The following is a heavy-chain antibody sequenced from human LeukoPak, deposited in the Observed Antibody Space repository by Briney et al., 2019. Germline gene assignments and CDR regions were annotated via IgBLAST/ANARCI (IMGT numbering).Heavy chain of an antibody. Sequence: GASVKVSCKASGYTFTSYYMHWVRQAPGQGLEWMGIINPSGGSTSYAQKFQGRVTITADESTSTAYMELSSLRSEDTAVYYCAGERLPDYYDSSAYRPFDPWGQGTLVTVSS. J-gene: IGHJ5*02. CDR1: GYTFTSYY. D-gene: IGHD3-22*01. V-gene: IGHV1-46*01. CDR2: INPSGGST. CDR3: AGERLPDYYDSSAYRPFDP.